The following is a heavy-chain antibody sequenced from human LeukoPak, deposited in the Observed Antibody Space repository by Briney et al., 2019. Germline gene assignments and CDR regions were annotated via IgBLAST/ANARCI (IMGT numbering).Heavy chain of an antibody. Sequence: GGSLRLSCAASGFTFSSYSMNWVRQAPGKGLEWVSCISSSSSYIYYADSVKGRFTISRDNANNSLYLQRNGLRAEDTAVYYGARAHNWKYGSFDFWGQGTLVTVSS. D-gene: IGHD1-7*01. J-gene: IGHJ4*02. CDR1: GFTFSSYS. CDR2: ISSSSSYI. CDR3: ARAHNWKYGSFDF. V-gene: IGHV3-21*01.